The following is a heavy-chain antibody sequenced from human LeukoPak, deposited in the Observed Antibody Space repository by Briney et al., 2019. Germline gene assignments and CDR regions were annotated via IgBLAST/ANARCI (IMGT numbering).Heavy chain of an antibody. V-gene: IGHV1-3*01. CDR3: AIAAAGTGSWFDP. D-gene: IGHD6-13*01. CDR1: GYTFTSYA. Sequence: ASVKVSCKASGYTFTSYAMHWVRQAPGQRLEWVGWINAGNGNTKYSQKFQGRVTITRDTSASTAYMELSSLRSEDTAVYYCAIAAAGTGSWFDPWGQGTLVTVSS. J-gene: IGHJ5*02. CDR2: INAGNGNT.